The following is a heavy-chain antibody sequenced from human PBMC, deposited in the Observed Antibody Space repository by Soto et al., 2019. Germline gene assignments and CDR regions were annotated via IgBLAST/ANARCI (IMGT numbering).Heavy chain of an antibody. D-gene: IGHD2-21*01. CDR3: AKAVGWRLIDNHDSYEY. CDR1: GFTYSSHG. V-gene: IGHV3-30*18. Sequence: WGSLRLSCSASGFTYSSHGMHWVREAPGKGLEWVAVISYDGSNKYYADSVKGRFTISRDNSKNTLYLQMNSLRAEDTAAYYCAKAVGWRLIDNHDSYEYWGQGSQVSVSS. CDR2: ISYDGSNK. J-gene: IGHJ4*02.